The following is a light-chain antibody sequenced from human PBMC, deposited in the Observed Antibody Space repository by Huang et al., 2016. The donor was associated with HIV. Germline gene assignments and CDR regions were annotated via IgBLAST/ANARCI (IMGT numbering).Light chain of an antibody. J-gene: IGKJ1*01. CDR3: QQYYGTPWT. CDR1: QTLLYGSDNKNY. Sequence: DIVMTQSPDSPSVSLGEGATINCRSSQTLLYGSDNKNYLAWYQQKPGQPPTLLLDWASTRESGVPDRFSGSGSGTDFTLTISSLQAEDVAVYYCQQYYGTPWTFGQGTKVEIK. CDR2: WAS. V-gene: IGKV4-1*01.